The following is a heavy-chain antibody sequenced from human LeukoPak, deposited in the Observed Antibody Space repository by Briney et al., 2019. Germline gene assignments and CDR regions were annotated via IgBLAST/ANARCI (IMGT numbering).Heavy chain of an antibody. Sequence: SVKVSCKASGYTFTGYYMHWVRQAPGRGLEWMGWINPNSGGTNYAQKFQGRVTMTRDTSISTAYMELSRLRSDDTAVYYCARDLGYSSTNWFDPWGQGTLVTVSS. V-gene: IGHV1-2*02. D-gene: IGHD2-15*01. J-gene: IGHJ5*02. CDR3: ARDLGYSSTNWFDP. CDR2: INPNSGGT. CDR1: GYTFTGYY.